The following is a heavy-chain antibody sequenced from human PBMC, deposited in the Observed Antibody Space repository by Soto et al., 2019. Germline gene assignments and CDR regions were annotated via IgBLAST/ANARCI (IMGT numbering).Heavy chain of an antibody. D-gene: IGHD3-22*01. J-gene: IGHJ4*02. V-gene: IGHV1-18*04. CDR3: ACEPIYYNDGSGYYPLGH. CDR2: ISAHNGDT. Sequence: QVQLVQSGAEVKKPGASVKVSCKASGYSFATYGFSWVRQAPGQGLECVGWISAHNGDTHYSQKFQGRVTLTTDTSTNTGYMELRSLTSDTAAVYFCACEPIYYNDGSGYYPLGHWGQGTLVTVSS. CDR1: GYSFATYG.